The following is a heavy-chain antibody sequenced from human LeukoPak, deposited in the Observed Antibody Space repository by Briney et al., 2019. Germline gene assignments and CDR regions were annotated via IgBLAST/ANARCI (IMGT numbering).Heavy chain of an antibody. J-gene: IGHJ6*04. D-gene: IGHD6-6*01. CDR3: ARLYSTSDV. V-gene: IGHV3-23*01. Sequence: LTWGSLRLSCAASAFTFSSYAMSWVRQAPGKGLEWVSDISGSGATTHYADSVRGRFTISRDNSKNTLYLQMNSLRAEDTAVYYCARLYSTSDVWGKGTTVTVSS. CDR2: ISGSGATT. CDR1: AFTFSSYA.